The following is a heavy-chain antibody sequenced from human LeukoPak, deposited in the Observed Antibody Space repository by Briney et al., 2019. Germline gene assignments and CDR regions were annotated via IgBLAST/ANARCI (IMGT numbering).Heavy chain of an antibody. J-gene: IGHJ5*02. D-gene: IGHD4-11*01. CDR2: IYYSGST. V-gene: IGHV4-39*01. Sequence: SETLSLTCTVSGGSISSSSYYWGWIRQPPGKGLEWLGSIYYSGSTYYNPSLKSRVTISVDTSTNQFSLKLSSVTAADTAWYYWARHLPSVIALNWFDRWGEGTLVTVSS. CDR3: ARHLPSVIALNWFDR. CDR1: GGSISSSSYY.